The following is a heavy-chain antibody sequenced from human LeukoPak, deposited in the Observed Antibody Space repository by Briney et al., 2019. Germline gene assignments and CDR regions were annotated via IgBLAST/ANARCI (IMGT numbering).Heavy chain of an antibody. V-gene: IGHV1-69*05. J-gene: IGHJ5*02. D-gene: IGHD2-8*01. CDR3: AGGPAGVQTFDP. CDR2: IIPIFGTA. Sequence: SVKVSCKASGGTLSSYAISWVRQAPGQGLEWMGGIIPIFGTANYAQKFQGRVTITTDESTSTAYMELSSLRSEDTAVYYCAGGPAGVQTFDPWGQGTLVTVSS. CDR1: GGTLSSYA.